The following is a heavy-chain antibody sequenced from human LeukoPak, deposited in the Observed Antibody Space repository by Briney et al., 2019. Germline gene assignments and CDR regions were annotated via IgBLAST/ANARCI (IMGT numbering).Heavy chain of an antibody. CDR2: INRDGSEK. CDR1: GFTFNRYW. Sequence: GGSLRLSCVASGFTFNRYWMIWVRLAPGKGLEWVANINRDGSEKNYVDSVKGRFTISRDNAKNSPCLQMNSLRDEDTAIYYCVRDDGNCTGNSCYDAFDIWGQGTLVTVSS. CDR3: VRDDGNCTGNSCYDAFDI. J-gene: IGHJ3*02. D-gene: IGHD2-15*01. V-gene: IGHV3-7*01.